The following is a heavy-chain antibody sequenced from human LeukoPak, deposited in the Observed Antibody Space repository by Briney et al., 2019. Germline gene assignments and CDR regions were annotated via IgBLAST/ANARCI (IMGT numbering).Heavy chain of an antibody. CDR2: FSDSGST. V-gene: IGHV4-4*09. Sequence: SETLSLTCTVSRGSISSYYWSWVRQPPGKGLEWIRYFSDSGSTNYKPSLKSRVTISRDTSKSQVSLKMRFVTAADTAVYFCASLGGTYDYWGQGILVIVSS. CDR3: ASLGGTYDY. J-gene: IGHJ4*02. CDR1: RGSISSYY. D-gene: IGHD1-26*01.